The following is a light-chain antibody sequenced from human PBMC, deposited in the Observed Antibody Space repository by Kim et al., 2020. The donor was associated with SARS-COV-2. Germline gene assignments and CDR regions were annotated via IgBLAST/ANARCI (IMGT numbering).Light chain of an antibody. V-gene: IGKV3-15*01. CDR2: GAS. Sequence: SPGGRAPPSCRASQAVSRNLAWYQQKPGQAPRLLIYGASSRATGIPARFSGSGSETEFTLTISSLQSEDFAVYYCQHYNNWPPWTFGQGTKVDIK. CDR1: QAVSRN. J-gene: IGKJ1*01. CDR3: QHYNNWPPWT.